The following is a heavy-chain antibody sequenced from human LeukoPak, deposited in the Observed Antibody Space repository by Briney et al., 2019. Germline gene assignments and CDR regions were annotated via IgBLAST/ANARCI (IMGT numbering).Heavy chain of an antibody. Sequence: PSETLSLTCTVSGGSISNTNYYWGWIRQPPGKGLERIGSIYYSGSTYYNPSLKSRVTISVDTSKNQFSLKLSSVTAADTAVYYCASGVSTNDHYYYYGMDVWGQGTTVTVSS. CDR1: GGSISNTNYY. CDR3: ASGVSTNDHYYYYGMDV. D-gene: IGHD5/OR15-5a*01. J-gene: IGHJ6*02. CDR2: IYYSGST. V-gene: IGHV4-39*01.